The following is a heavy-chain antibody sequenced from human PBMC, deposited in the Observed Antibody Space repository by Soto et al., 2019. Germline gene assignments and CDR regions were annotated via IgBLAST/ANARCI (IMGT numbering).Heavy chain of an antibody. CDR2: IYPSGST. CDR3: VRDGTKTLRDWFDP. J-gene: IGHJ5*02. V-gene: IGHV4-4*07. D-gene: IGHD1-1*01. CDR1: GGSISGHY. Sequence: SETLSLTCTVSGGSISGHYWSWIRQSAGKGLEWIGRIYPSGSTDYNPSLNSRVTMSLDMSKNQFSLDLTSVTAADTAVYYCVRDGTKTLRDWFDPWGQGISVTVSS.